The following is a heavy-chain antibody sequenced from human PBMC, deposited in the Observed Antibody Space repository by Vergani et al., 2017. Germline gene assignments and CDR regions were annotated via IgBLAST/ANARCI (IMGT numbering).Heavy chain of an antibody. Sequence: QVRLQESGPGLVKPSETLSLTCSVSGGSMSGYYWSWIRQPPGKELECIGYMYHSGSTNYNPSLETRVTISGDTSKNQFPLTLNSVTAADTAVYYCGRVADFYGLGSRLLDLWGQGILVTVSS. CDR3: GRVADFYGLGSRLLDL. J-gene: IGHJ5*02. CDR2: MYHSGST. V-gene: IGHV4-59*01. D-gene: IGHD3-10*01. CDR1: GGSMSGYY.